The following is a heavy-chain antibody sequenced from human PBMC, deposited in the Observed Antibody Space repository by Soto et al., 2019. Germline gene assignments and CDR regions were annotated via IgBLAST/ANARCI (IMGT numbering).Heavy chain of an antibody. CDR2: IVVGSGNT. CDR3: AAVDYYYGMDV. V-gene: IGHV1-58*01. Sequence: SVKASCNASGFTFTSSAVQWVRQARGQRLEWIGWIVVGSGNTNYAQKFQERVTITRDMSTSTAYMELSSLRSEDTAVYYCAAVDYYYGMDVWGQGTTVTVSS. J-gene: IGHJ6*02. CDR1: GFTFTSSA.